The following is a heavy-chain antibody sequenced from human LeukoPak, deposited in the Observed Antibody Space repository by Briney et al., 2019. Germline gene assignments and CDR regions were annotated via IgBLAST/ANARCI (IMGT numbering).Heavy chain of an antibody. CDR2: ILGSGGGT. CDR3: AKAGIGVVGYFDY. Sequence: GGSLRLSCAASGFTFNSYAMSWVRQAPGKGLEWVSAILGSGGGTYYADSVKGRFTISRDNSKNTLYLQMNSLRDEDTALYYCAKAGIGVVGYFDYWGQGTLVTVSS. D-gene: IGHD6-19*01. V-gene: IGHV3-23*01. J-gene: IGHJ4*02. CDR1: GFTFNSYA.